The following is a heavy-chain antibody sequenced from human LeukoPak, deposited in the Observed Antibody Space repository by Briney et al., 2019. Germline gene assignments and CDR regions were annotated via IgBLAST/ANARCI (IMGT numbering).Heavy chain of an antibody. D-gene: IGHD2-15*01. CDR2: LSGSGANT. CDR1: GFTFSSYA. CDR3: AKDPRFCSGGSCYLLD. J-gene: IGHJ4*02. Sequence: GGSLRLSCAASGFTFSSYAMSWVRQAPGKGPEWVSALSGSGANTYYADPVKGRFTISRDNSKNTLYLQMNSLRAEDTAVYYCAKDPRFCSGGSCYLLDWGQGTLVTVSS. V-gene: IGHV3-23*01.